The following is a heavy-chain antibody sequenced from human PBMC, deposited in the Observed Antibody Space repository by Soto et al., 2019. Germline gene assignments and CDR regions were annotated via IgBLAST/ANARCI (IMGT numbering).Heavy chain of an antibody. CDR2: ISGSGGTT. Sequence: GGSLRLSCAASGFTFSSYAMSWVRQAPGKGLEWVSLISGSGGTTYYADSVKGRFTISRDNSKNTLYLQMNNLRAEDTAVYYCAKDRPHPDFGDYSYYFDYWGQGTLVTVSS. V-gene: IGHV3-23*01. CDR3: AKDRPHPDFGDYSYYFDY. J-gene: IGHJ4*02. CDR1: GFTFSSYA. D-gene: IGHD4-17*01.